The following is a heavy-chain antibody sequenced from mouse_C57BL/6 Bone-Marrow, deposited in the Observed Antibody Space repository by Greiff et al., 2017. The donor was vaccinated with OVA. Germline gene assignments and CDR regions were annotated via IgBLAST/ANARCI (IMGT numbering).Heavy chain of an antibody. D-gene: IGHD4-1*01. J-gene: IGHJ3*01. Sequence: ESGPGLVKPSQSLSLTCSVTGYSITSGYYWNWIRQFPGNKLEWMCYISYDGSNNYNPSLKNRISITRDTSKNQFFLKLNSVTTEDTATYYCARDDDWDRFAYWGQGTLVTVSA. CDR1: GYSITSGYY. CDR2: ISYDGSN. CDR3: ARDDDWDRFAY. V-gene: IGHV3-6*01.